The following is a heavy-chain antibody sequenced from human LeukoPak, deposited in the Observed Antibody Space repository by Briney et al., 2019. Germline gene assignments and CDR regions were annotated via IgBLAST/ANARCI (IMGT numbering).Heavy chain of an antibody. CDR2: ICCSESP. J-gene: IGHJ4*02. V-gene: IGHV4-39*01. CDR3: ASRITVGASVDY. Sequence: SETLSLTCTVSGGSISSSTYYWAWIRQPPGKGLEWIASICCSESPYYNPSLKSRVTVSVDTSKNQFSLKLSSVTAADTAVYFCASRITVGASVDYWGQGTLVTVSS. CDR1: GGSISSSTYY. D-gene: IGHD3-10*01.